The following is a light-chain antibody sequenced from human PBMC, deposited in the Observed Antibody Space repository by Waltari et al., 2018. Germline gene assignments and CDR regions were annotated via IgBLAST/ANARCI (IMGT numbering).Light chain of an antibody. CDR1: QGISNY. CDR2: AAS. CDR3: LQLNSYPLT. Sequence: TITCRASQGISNYLAWYQQKPGKAPKLLISAASTLQSGVPSRFSGSGSETEFTLTISSLQPEDFATYFCLQLNSYPLTFGGGTNVEIK. J-gene: IGKJ4*01. V-gene: IGKV1-9*01.